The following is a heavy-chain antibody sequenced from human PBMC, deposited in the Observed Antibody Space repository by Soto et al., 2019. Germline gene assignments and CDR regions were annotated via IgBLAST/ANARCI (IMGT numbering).Heavy chain of an antibody. J-gene: IGHJ6*02. Sequence: KPSETLSLTCSVSGYSVTSSDYYWAWIRQPPGKGLEWIGSMFYSGLTYYNPSLKSRVTLSVDTSKNQFPVRLNSVTATDTAVYYCAPLRVPLSGPYGIHVWGQGTTVTVSS. CDR3: APLRVPLSGPYGIHV. D-gene: IGHD2-15*01. CDR1: GYSVTSSDYY. CDR2: MFYSGLT. V-gene: IGHV4-39*01.